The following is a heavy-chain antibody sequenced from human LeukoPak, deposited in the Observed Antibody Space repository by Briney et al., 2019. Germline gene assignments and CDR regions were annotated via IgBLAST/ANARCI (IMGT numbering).Heavy chain of an antibody. V-gene: IGHV3-48*01. D-gene: IGHD6-19*01. CDR3: AKDGFGYRSGWYCSLYYHHYMDV. J-gene: IGHJ6*03. CDR2: ISSSSSTI. CDR1: GFTFSSYS. Sequence: GGSLRLSCAASGFTFSSYSMNWVRQAPGKGLEWVSYISSSSSTIYYADSVKGRFTISRDNSKNSLYLQMNSLRAEDPAVYYCAKDGFGYRSGWYCSLYYHHYMDVWGKGPTVNISS.